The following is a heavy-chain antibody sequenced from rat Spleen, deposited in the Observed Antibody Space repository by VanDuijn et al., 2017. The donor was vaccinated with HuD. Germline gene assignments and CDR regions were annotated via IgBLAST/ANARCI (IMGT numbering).Heavy chain of an antibody. CDR3: TSPFRWFAY. J-gene: IGHJ3*01. CDR2: IWGDGST. Sequence: QVQLKESGPGLVQPSQTLSLTCTVSGFSLISHSVHWVRQPPGKGLEWVGGIWGDGSTDYNSVFKSRLTINRDTSKSQVFLKMNSLQTDDTAIYFCTSPFRWFAYWGQGTLVTVSS. CDR1: GFSLISHS. V-gene: IGHV2-1*01.